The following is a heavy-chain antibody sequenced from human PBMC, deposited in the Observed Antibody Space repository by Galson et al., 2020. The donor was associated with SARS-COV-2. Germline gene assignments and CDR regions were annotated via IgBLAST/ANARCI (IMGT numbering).Heavy chain of an antibody. CDR1: GFTFGDYA. V-gene: IGHV3-49*04. CDR3: TRAQDLNHDVFYMYV. CDR2: IRTKPYGETT. J-gene: IGHJ6*03. Sequence: GGSLRLSCTASGFTFGDYAMNWVRQAPGKGLEWVSIIRTKPYGETTEYAASVKGRSTISRDDSKSLAYLQMNSLKTEDTGVYYCTRAQDLNHDVFYMYVWGKGTTVTVSS. D-gene: IGHD1-1*01.